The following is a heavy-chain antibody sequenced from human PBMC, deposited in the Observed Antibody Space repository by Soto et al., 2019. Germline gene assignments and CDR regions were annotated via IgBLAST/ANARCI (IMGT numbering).Heavy chain of an antibody. J-gene: IGHJ4*02. CDR3: ASLSTYCSGGSCYPGDY. V-gene: IGHV4-34*01. Sequence: PSETLSLTCAVYGGSFSGYYWSWIRQPPGKGLEWIGEINHSGSTNYNPSLKSRVTISVDTSKNQFSLKLSSVTAADTAVYYCASLSTYCSGGSCYPGDYWGQGTLVTVSS. CDR2: INHSGST. D-gene: IGHD2-15*01. CDR1: GGSFSGYY.